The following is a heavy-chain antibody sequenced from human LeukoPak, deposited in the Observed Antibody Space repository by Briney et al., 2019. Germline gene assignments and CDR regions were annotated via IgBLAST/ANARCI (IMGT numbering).Heavy chain of an antibody. V-gene: IGHV4-59*01. CDR2: IYYSGST. J-gene: IGHJ6*02. Sequence: PSETLSLTCTVSGGSISSYYWSWIRQPPGKGLEWIGYIYYSGSTNYNPSLKSRVTISVDTSKNQFSLKLSSVTAADTAVYYCASYGSGKYGMDVWGQGTTVTVSS. D-gene: IGHD3-10*01. CDR3: ASYGSGKYGMDV. CDR1: GGSISSYY.